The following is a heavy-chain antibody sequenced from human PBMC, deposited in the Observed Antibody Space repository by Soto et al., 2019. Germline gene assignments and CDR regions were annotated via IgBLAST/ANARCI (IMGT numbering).Heavy chain of an antibody. Sequence: EVQLLESGGGLVQPGGSLRLSCAASGFTFSSYAMSWVRQAPGKGLEWVSAISGSGGSTYYADSVKGRFTISRDNSKNTPYLQMNSLRAEDTAVYYCAKGACSSTSCTDWFDPWGQGTLVTVSS. V-gene: IGHV3-23*01. CDR2: ISGSGGST. CDR1: GFTFSSYA. J-gene: IGHJ5*02. D-gene: IGHD2-2*01. CDR3: AKGACSSTSCTDWFDP.